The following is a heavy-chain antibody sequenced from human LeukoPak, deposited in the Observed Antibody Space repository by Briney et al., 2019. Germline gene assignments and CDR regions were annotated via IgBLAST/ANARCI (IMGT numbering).Heavy chain of an antibody. D-gene: IGHD2-21*02. V-gene: IGHV1-8*01. Sequence: ASVKVSCKASGYTFTSYDINWVRQATGQGPEWMGWMNPNSGNTGYAQKFQGRVTMTRNTSISTAYMELSSLRSEDTAVYYCARGRGAYCGGDCSYFDYWGQGTLGTVSS. CDR2: MNPNSGNT. J-gene: IGHJ4*02. CDR1: GYTFTSYD. CDR3: ARGRGAYCGGDCSYFDY.